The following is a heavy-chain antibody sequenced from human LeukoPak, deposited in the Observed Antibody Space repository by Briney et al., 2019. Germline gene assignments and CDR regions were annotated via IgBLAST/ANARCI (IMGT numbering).Heavy chain of an antibody. CDR1: GFTFSSYA. V-gene: IGHV3-23*01. J-gene: IGHJ4*02. D-gene: IGHD3-10*01. Sequence: GGSLRLSCAASGFTFSSYAMSWVRQAPGKGLEWVSAISGSGGGTYYADSVKGRFTISRDNSKNTLYLQMNSLRAEDTAVYYCAKDFVDARWFGEESGFDYWGQGTLVTVSS. CDR2: ISGSGGGT. CDR3: AKDFVDARWFGEESGFDY.